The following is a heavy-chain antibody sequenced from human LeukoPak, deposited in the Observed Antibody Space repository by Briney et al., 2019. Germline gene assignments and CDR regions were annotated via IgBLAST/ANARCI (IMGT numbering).Heavy chain of an antibody. CDR2: IYTSGST. Sequence: SETLSLTCTVSGGSISSYYWSWIRQPAGKGLEWIGRIYTSGSTNYNPSLKSRVTMSVDTSKNQFSLKLSSVTAADMAVYYCARDIVVVTSGAFDIWGQGTMVTVSS. CDR3: ARDIVVVTSGAFDI. CDR1: GGSISSYY. J-gene: IGHJ3*02. V-gene: IGHV4-4*07. D-gene: IGHD2-21*02.